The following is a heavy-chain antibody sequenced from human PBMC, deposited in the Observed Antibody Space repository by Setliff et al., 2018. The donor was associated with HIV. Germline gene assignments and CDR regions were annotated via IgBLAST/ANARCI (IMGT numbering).Heavy chain of an antibody. CDR2: INTNSGTT. CDR1: GYTFSNYG. CDR3: ARSEGRYCSRTSCNSLNFGYYYMDV. D-gene: IGHD2-2*02. V-gene: IGHV1-18*01. J-gene: IGHJ6*03. Sequence: KVSCKASGYTFSNYGITWVRQAPGQGLEWMGWINTNSGTTHFAQGFQGRITMTSDTSTSTAFMELRSLTSDDTAVYFCARSEGRYCSRTSCNSLNFGYYYMDVWGRGTTVTVSS.